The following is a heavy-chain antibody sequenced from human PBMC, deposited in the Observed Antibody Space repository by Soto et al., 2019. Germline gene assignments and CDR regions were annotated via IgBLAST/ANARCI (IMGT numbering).Heavy chain of an antibody. V-gene: IGHV1-8*01. CDR3: ARDRYCSGRSCYSDY. Sequence: ASVKVSCKASGYTFTSYDINWVRQATGQGLEWMGWMNPNSANTGYAQKFQGRVTMTRDTSMSTAYMELRSLGSDDTAVYYCARDRYCSGRSCYSDYCGQGTLVTVSS. D-gene: IGHD2-15*01. J-gene: IGHJ4*02. CDR1: GYTFTSYD. CDR2: MNPNSANT.